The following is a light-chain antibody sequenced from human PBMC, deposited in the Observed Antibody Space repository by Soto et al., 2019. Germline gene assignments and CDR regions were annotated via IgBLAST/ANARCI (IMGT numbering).Light chain of an antibody. V-gene: IGLV1-40*01. CDR2: DNT. CDR1: SSNLGAGYD. CDR3: QSYDRGLSGQWV. Sequence: QSVLTQPPSMSGAPGQRVTMSCTGSSSNLGAGYDVHWYQRLPGAAPKLLIYDNTHRPSGVPNRFSGSKSGTSASLAITGLQAEDEADYYCQSYDRGLSGQWVFGGGTKLAVL. J-gene: IGLJ3*02.